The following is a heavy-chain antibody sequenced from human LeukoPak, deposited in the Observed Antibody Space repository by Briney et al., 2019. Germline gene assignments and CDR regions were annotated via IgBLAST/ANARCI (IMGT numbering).Heavy chain of an antibody. CDR1: GFTFSSYW. CDR2: IKQDGSEK. CDR3: AREAGYYDSSGYTAFGY. J-gene: IGHJ4*02. V-gene: IGHV3-7*01. D-gene: IGHD3-22*01. Sequence: GGSLRLSCAASGFTFSSYWMSWVRQAPGKGLEWVANIKQDGSEKYYVDSVKGRFTISRDNAKNSLYLQMNSLRDEHTAVYYCAREAGYYDSSGYTAFGYWGQGTLVTVSS.